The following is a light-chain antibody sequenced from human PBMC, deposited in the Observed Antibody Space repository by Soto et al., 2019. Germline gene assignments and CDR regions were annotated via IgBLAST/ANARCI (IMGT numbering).Light chain of an antibody. J-gene: IGKJ4*01. CDR3: QQTRSYPST. Sequence: DIQMTQSPSSLSASVGDSVTISCRASQSISRYLNWYQQKPGKAPKLLIYDASSLESGVPSRFSGSGSGTDFTLTINSLQAEDFATYYCQQTRSYPSTFGGGTKVDIK. CDR1: QSISRY. CDR2: DAS. V-gene: IGKV1-39*01.